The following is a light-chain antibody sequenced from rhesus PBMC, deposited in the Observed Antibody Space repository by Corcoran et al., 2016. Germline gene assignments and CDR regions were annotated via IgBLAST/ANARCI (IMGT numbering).Light chain of an antibody. CDR1: QSVSTS. J-gene: IGKJ1*01. V-gene: IGKV3-24*01. Sequence: EIVMTQSPATLSLSPGERATLSCRASQSVSTSLDWYQQKPGKAPRLLIHGASSRDNGIPERFSGSGSGTDFTLTIRSLEPEDVAVYYCLQHRNGPRTFGQGTKVEIK. CDR3: LQHRNGPRT. CDR2: GAS.